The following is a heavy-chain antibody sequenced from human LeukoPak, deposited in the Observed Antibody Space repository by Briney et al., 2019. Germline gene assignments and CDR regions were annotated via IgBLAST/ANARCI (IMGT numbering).Heavy chain of an antibody. CDR1: GFTFSSYA. J-gene: IGHJ4*02. CDR2: ISGSGGST. CDR3: AKDPFNYYDSSGYYYEYYFDY. Sequence: GGSLRLSCAASGFTFSSYAMSWVRQAPGKGLEWVSAISGSGGSTYYADSVKGRFTISRDNSKNTLYLQMNSLRAEDTAVYYCAKDPFNYYDSSGYYYEYYFDYWGQGTLVTVSS. V-gene: IGHV3-23*01. D-gene: IGHD3-22*01.